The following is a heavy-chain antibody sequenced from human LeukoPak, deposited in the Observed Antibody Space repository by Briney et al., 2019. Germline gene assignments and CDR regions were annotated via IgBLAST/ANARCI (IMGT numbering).Heavy chain of an antibody. D-gene: IGHD2-15*01. CDR1: GFTFSSYS. CDR2: INSSSSTI. J-gene: IGHJ4*02. CDR3: AGGLSGWFIDY. Sequence: PGGSLRLSCAASGFTFSSYSMNWVRQAPGKGLEWVSYINSSSSTIYYPDSVKGRFTISRDNAKNSLYLQMNSLRADDTAVYYCAGGLSGWFIDYWGQGTLVTVSS. V-gene: IGHV3-48*01.